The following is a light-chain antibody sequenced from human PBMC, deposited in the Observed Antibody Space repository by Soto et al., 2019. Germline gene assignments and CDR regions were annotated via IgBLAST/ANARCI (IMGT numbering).Light chain of an antibody. CDR2: EDN. V-gene: IGLV6-57*01. CDR1: SGSIASNY. Sequence: NFMLTQPHSVSESPGKTVTISCTRSSGSIASNYVQWYQQRPGSSPTTVIYEDNHRPSGVPDRFSGSIDSSSNSASLTISGLKTEDEADYYCQSYDSSNHWVFGGGTQLTFL. J-gene: IGLJ3*02. CDR3: QSYDSSNHWV.